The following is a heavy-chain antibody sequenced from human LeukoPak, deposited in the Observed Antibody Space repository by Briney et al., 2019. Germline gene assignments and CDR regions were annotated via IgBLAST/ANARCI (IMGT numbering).Heavy chain of an antibody. J-gene: IGHJ4*02. V-gene: IGHV1-2*02. D-gene: IGHD2-15*01. CDR3: ARAQTVVAATPGGY. CDR2: INPNSGGT. CDR1: GYTFTSYD. Sequence: ASVKVSCKASGYTFTSYDINWVRQATGQGLEWMGWINPNSGGTNYAQKFQGRVTMTRDTSIGTAYMELSRLGSDDTAVYYCARAQTVVAATPGGYWGQGTLVTVSS.